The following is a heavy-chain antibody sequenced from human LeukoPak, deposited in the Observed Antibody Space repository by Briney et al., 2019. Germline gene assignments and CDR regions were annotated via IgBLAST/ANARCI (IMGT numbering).Heavy chain of an antibody. J-gene: IGHJ3*02. D-gene: IGHD2-2*03. V-gene: IGHV1-69*13. CDR1: GGTFSSYA. CDR2: IIPIFGTV. Sequence: ASVKVSCKASGGTFSSYAISWVRQAAGQGREWMGGIIPIFGTVNYAQKFQGRVTITADESTSTAYMELSSLRSEDTAVYYCARVFGYCSSTSCYRRGAFDIWGQGTMVTVSS. CDR3: ARVFGYCSSTSCYRRGAFDI.